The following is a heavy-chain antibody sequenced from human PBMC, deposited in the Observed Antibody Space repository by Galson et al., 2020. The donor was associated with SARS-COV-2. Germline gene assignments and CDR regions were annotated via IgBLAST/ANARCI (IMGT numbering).Heavy chain of an antibody. V-gene: IGHV3-7*01. J-gene: IGHJ3*02. CDR2: TKQDGSEK. D-gene: IGHD3-22*01. Sequence: GESLKISCAASGFTFSSYWMSWVRQAPGQGLEWVANTKQDGSEKYYVDSVKGRFTISRDNAKNSLYLQMNSLRAEDTAVYYCARDGKYYDSSGYLANRNNAFDIWGQGTMVTVSS. CDR1: GFTFSSYW. CDR3: ARDGKYYDSSGYLANRNNAFDI.